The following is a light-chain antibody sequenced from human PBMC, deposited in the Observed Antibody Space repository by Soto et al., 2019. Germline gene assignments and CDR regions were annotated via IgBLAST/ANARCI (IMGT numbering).Light chain of an antibody. CDR2: DAS. CDR3: QQYHNWTIT. V-gene: IGKV3-15*01. CDR1: QSVSSN. J-gene: IGKJ5*01. Sequence: EIVMTQSPATLSVSPGESATLSCRASQSVSSNLAWHQQKPGQAPRILMYDASTRATGISARFSGSGSGTEFTLTISSLQSEDFAVYYCQQYHNWTITFGQGTRLEI.